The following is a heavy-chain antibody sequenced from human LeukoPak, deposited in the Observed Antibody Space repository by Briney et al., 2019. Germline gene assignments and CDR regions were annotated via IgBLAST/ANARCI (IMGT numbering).Heavy chain of an antibody. Sequence: GSLRLSCAASGFTFSSYEMNWVRQAPEKGLEWIGNIYYSGSTNYNPSLKSRVTISIDTSKMQFSLKLSSVTAADTAVYYCARSIMITFRGVIDNSWFDPWGQGTLVTVSS. CDR1: GFTFSSYE. V-gene: IGHV4-59*01. CDR3: ARSIMITFRGVIDNSWFDP. D-gene: IGHD3-16*02. CDR2: IYYSGST. J-gene: IGHJ5*02.